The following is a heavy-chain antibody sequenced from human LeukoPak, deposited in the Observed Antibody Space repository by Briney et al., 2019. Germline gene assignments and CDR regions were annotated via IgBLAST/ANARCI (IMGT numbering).Heavy chain of an antibody. CDR1: GFTVSSNY. J-gene: IGHJ4*02. V-gene: IGHV3-53*01. CDR2: IYSGGST. CDR3: ARADLSPCSSTSCYSVDY. D-gene: IGHD2-2*01. Sequence: GGSLRLSCAASGFTVSSNYMSWVRQAPGKGLEWVSVIYSGGSTYYADSVKGRFAISRDNSKNTLYLQMNSLRAEDTAVYYCARADLSPCSSTSCYSVDYWGQGTLVTVSS.